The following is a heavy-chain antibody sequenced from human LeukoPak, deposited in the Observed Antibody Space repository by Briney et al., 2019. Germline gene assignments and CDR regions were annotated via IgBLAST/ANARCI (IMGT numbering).Heavy chain of an antibody. CDR3: ARAVAGREGVFDI. Sequence: VSVKVSCKASGYTFTGYYMHWVRQAPGQGLELMGRINPNSGGTNYAQKFQGRVTMTRDTSISTAYMELSRLRSDDTAVYYCARAVAGREGVFDIWGQGTMVTASS. J-gene: IGHJ3*02. V-gene: IGHV1-2*06. CDR1: GYTFTGYY. D-gene: IGHD6-19*01. CDR2: INPNSGGT.